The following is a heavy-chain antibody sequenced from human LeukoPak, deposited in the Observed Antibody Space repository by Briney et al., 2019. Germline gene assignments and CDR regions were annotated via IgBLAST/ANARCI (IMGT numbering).Heavy chain of an antibody. V-gene: IGHV4-59*01. CDR1: GGSISSYY. CDR2: IYYSGST. J-gene: IGHJ4*02. D-gene: IGHD2-15*01. CDR3: ARIHRYCSGGACYVPDN. Sequence: SETLSLTCTVSGGSISSYYWSWIRQPPGKGLEWIGYIYYSGSTNYNPSFKSRITISVDTSRNQFSLQLSSVTAADTAVYYCARIHRYCSGGACYVPDNWGQGTLVAVSS.